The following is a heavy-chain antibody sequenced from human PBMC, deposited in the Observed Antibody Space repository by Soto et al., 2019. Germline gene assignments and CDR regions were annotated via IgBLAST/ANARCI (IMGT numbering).Heavy chain of an antibody. CDR1: GGTFSSYA. CDR3: ASAGSYYYGMDV. J-gene: IGHJ6*02. V-gene: IGHV1-69*13. CDR2: IIPIFGTA. Sequence: SVRVSCKACGGTFSSYAISWVRQAPGQGLEWMGGIIPIFGTANYAQKFQGRVTITADESTSTAYMELSSLRSEDTAVYYCASAGSYYYGMDVWGQGTTVTVSS. D-gene: IGHD1-26*01.